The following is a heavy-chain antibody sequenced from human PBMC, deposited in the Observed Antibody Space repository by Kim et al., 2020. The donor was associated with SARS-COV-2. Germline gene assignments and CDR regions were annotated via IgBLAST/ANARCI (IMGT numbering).Heavy chain of an antibody. J-gene: IGHJ5*02. V-gene: IGHV4-39*01. CDR1: GGSITTHTYY. CDR3: ARQGQWTGTSSFSDTYFDP. CDR2: IYYNGNT. D-gene: IGHD2-8*02. Sequence: SETLSLTCTVSGGSITTHTYYWGWIRQPPGKGLEWIGIIYYNGNTYYNPSLQSRVTISIDTSKNQLSLKLTSVTAADTAVYYCARQGQWTGTSSFSDTYFDPWGQGTLVTVSS.